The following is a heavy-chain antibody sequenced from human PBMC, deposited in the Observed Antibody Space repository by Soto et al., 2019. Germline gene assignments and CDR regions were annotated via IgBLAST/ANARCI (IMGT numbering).Heavy chain of an antibody. Sequence: SETLSLTCAVYGGSFSGYYWSWIRQPPGKGLEWIGYIYYSGSTNYNPSLKSRVTISVDTSKNQFSLKLSSVTAADTAVYYCAREFFGAGNWFDPWGQGTLVTVSS. J-gene: IGHJ5*02. V-gene: IGHV4-59*01. CDR1: GGSFSGYY. CDR2: IYYSGST. CDR3: AREFFGAGNWFDP. D-gene: IGHD3-3*01.